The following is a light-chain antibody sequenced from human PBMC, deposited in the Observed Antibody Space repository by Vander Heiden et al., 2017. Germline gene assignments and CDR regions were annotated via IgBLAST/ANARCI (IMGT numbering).Light chain of an antibody. CDR3: QSYYSILTVSLF. CDR1: SSNIGAHYH. CDR2: DST. J-gene: IGLJ1*01. V-gene: IGLV1-40*01. Sequence: HSLLTQPPSLAGPPPQPVTISITGSSSNIGAHYHVHWYQQVPGTAPKLLIYDSTKRPSGVPDRFSGSKSGTSASLAITGLQAEDEADYYCQSYYSILTVSLFFGTGTKVTVL.